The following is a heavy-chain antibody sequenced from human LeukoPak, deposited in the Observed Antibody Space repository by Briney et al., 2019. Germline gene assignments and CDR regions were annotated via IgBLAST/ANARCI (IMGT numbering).Heavy chain of an antibody. J-gene: IGHJ6*03. D-gene: IGHD4-17*01. CDR2: MNPNSGNT. CDR3: ARTAVGHYYYYMDV. CDR1: GYTFTSYD. V-gene: IGHV1-8*03. Sequence: ASVKASCKASGYTFTSYDINWVRQATGQGLEWMGWMNPNSGNTGYAQKFQGRVTITRNTSISTAYMELSSLRSEDTAVYYCARTAVGHYYYYMDVWGKGTTVTVSS.